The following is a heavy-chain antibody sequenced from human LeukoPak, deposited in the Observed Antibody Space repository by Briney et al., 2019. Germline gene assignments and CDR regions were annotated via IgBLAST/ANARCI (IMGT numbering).Heavy chain of an antibody. D-gene: IGHD3-10*01. CDR1: GVTFSGSA. CDR3: TTPRITMVRGEL. Sequence: GGSLRLSCAASGVTFSGSAMHWVRQASGKGLEWVGRIRSKAYSYATAYAASVKGRFTISRDDSKNTAYLQMNSLKTEDTAVYYCTTPRITMVRGELWGQGTLVTVSS. V-gene: IGHV3-73*01. J-gene: IGHJ4*02. CDR2: IRSKAYSYAT.